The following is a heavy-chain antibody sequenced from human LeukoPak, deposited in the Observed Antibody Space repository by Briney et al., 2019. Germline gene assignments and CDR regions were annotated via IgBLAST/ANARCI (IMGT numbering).Heavy chain of an antibody. CDR3: AKGRSELVRGVIDY. CDR1: GFTFDDYT. Sequence: QPGGSLRLSCAASGFTFDDYTMHWVRQAPGKGLEWVSLISWDGGSTYYADSVKGRFTISRDNSKNSLYLQMNSLRTEDTALYYCAKGRSELVRGVIDYWGQGTLVTVSS. V-gene: IGHV3-43*01. J-gene: IGHJ4*02. CDR2: ISWDGGST. D-gene: IGHD3-10*01.